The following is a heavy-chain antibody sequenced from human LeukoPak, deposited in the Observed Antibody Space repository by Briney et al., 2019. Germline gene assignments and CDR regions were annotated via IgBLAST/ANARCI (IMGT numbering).Heavy chain of an antibody. D-gene: IGHD3-10*01. CDR2: IKQDGSEK. CDR1: GFTFSSYW. J-gene: IGHJ4*02. Sequence: GGSLRLSCAASGFTFSSYWMSWVRQAPGKGLEWVANIKQDGSEKYYVDSVKGRFTISRDNAKNSLYLQMNSLRAEDTAVYYCARDTGRTFPYYYGSGSYPVDYWGQGTLVTVSS. V-gene: IGHV3-7*01. CDR3: ARDTGRTFPYYYGSGSYPVDY.